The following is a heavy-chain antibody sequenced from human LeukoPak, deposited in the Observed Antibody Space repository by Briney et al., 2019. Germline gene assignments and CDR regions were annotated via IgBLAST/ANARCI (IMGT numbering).Heavy chain of an antibody. CDR3: ATSTHLYYDFWSGYYSADY. D-gene: IGHD3-3*01. J-gene: IGHJ4*02. CDR2: IIPIFGTA. Sequence: ASVKVSCKASGGTFSSYATSWVRQAPGQGLEWMGGIIPIFGTANYAQKFQGRVTITADKSTSTAYMELSSLRSEDTAVYYCATSTHLYYDFWSGYYSADYWGQGTLVTVSS. CDR1: GGTFSSYA. V-gene: IGHV1-69*06.